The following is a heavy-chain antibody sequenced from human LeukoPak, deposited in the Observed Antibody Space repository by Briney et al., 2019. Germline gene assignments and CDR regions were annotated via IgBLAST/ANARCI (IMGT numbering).Heavy chain of an antibody. J-gene: IGHJ4*02. Sequence: PGRSLRLSCAASGFTFDDYAMHWVRQAPGKGLEWVSGISWNSGSIGYADSVKGRFTISRDNAKNSLYLQMNSLRAEDTAVYYCARDEIGRGYSYGYVDYWGQGTLVTVSS. V-gene: IGHV3-9*01. D-gene: IGHD5-18*01. CDR3: ARDEIGRGYSYGYVDY. CDR1: GFTFDDYA. CDR2: ISWNSGSI.